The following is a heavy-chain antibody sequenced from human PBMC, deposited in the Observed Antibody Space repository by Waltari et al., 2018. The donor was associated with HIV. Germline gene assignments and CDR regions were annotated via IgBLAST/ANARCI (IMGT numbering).Heavy chain of an antibody. CDR3: AKGHYDFWSGSYYYGMDV. J-gene: IGHJ6*02. CDR1: GFTFSSYA. CDR2: ISGSCGST. V-gene: IGHV3-23*01. D-gene: IGHD3-3*01. Sequence: EVQRLESGGGLVQPGGSLRLSCSASGFTFSSYAMSWARQAPGKRLEWVSAISGSCGSTDYADSVKGRFTISRDNSKNTLYLQMNSLRAEDTAVYYCAKGHYDFWSGSYYYGMDVWGQGTTVTVSS.